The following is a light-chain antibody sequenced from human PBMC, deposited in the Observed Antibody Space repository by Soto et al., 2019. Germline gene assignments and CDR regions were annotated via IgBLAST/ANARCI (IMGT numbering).Light chain of an antibody. V-gene: IGLV1-40*01. J-gene: IGLJ3*02. Sequence: QSVLTQPPSVSGAPGQRVTISCTGSSSNIGAGYDVHWYQQLPGTAPKLLIYGNSNRPSGVPDRFSGSKSGTSASLAITGLQAEDEADDYCQSYDSSLSVEVFGGGTKLTVL. CDR1: SSNIGAGYD. CDR3: QSYDSSLSVEV. CDR2: GNS.